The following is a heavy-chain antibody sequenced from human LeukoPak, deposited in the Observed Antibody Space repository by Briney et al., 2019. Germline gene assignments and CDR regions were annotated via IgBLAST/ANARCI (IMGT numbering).Heavy chain of an antibody. CDR1: GYTFTNYY. J-gene: IGHJ3*02. CDR2: INPGGGNT. CDR3: ARFRTGHTALKLLWFGELGDDAFDI. Sequence: ASVKVSCKASGYTFTNYYMHWVRQAPGQGLEWMGLINPGGGNTNYAQNFQGRVTITRNTSISTAYMELSSLRSEDTAVYYCARFRTGHTALKLLWFGELGDDAFDIWGQGTMVTVSS. V-gene: IGHV1-46*01. D-gene: IGHD3-10*01.